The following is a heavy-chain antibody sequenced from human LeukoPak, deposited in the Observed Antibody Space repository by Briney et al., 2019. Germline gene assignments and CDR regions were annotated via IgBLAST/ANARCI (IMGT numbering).Heavy chain of an antibody. CDR1: GFTHSSYS. Sequence: GGSLRLSCAASGFTHSSYSMNLVRQAAGKGLEWVSSISSSSSYIYYADSVKGRFTISRDNAKNSLYLQMNSLRAEDTAVYYCARDLLMVPAATSFDYWGQGTLVTVSS. V-gene: IGHV3-21*01. CDR3: ARDLLMVPAATSFDY. J-gene: IGHJ4*02. CDR2: ISSSSSYI. D-gene: IGHD2-2*01.